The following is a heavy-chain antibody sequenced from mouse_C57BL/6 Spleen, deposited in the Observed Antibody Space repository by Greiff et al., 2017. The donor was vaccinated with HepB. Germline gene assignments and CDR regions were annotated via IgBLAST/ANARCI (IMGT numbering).Heavy chain of an antibody. D-gene: IGHD2-2*01. CDR2: INPNNGGT. CDR1: GYTFTDYN. CDR3: ARGDGYGRGAMDY. J-gene: IGHJ4*01. V-gene: IGHV1-18*01. Sequence: EVQLQQSGPELVKPGASVKIPCKASGYTFTDYNMDWVKQSHGKSLEWIGDINPNNGGTTYNQKFKGKATLTVDKSSSTAYMELRSLTSEDTAVYYCARGDGYGRGAMDYWGQGTSVTVSS.